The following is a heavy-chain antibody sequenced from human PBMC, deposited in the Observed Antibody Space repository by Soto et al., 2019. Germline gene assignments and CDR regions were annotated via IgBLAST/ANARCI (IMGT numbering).Heavy chain of an antibody. Sequence: GGSLRLSCAASGFTFSSYAMSWVRQAPGKGLEWVSAISGSGGSTYYADPVKGRFTISRDNSKNTLYLQMNSLRAEDAAVCDCAKVQAEYSSSFDYWGQGTLVTVSS. CDR3: AKVQAEYSSSFDY. V-gene: IGHV3-23*01. CDR1: GFTFSSYA. CDR2: ISGSGGST. J-gene: IGHJ4*02. D-gene: IGHD6-6*01.